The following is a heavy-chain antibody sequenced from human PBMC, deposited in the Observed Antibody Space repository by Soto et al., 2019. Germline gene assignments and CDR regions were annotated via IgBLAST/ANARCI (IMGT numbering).Heavy chain of an antibody. V-gene: IGHV3-23*01. CDR1: GFSFSGYA. CDR2: ISDSGLTT. D-gene: IGHD6-25*01. Sequence: GGSLRLSCATSGFSFSGYAMAWVRQAPGKGLEWVSGISDSGLTTNYADSVKGRFTISRDNSNSALFLQMKSLRAADTAVYYCEKEARSSGIVGQWVAWGQGTQVTVSS. J-gene: IGHJ5*02. CDR3: EKEARSSGIVGQWVA.